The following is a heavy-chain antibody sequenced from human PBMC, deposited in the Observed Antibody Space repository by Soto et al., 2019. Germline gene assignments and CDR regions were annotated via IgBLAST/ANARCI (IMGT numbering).Heavy chain of an antibody. D-gene: IGHD6-19*01. V-gene: IGHV1-3*01. Sequence: GASVKVSCKASGYTFASYAMHWVRQAPGQRLEWLGWINPGDGNTKYSQKFQGRVTITRDPSASTAYMELTSLRSEDTAVYYCARGPRRHGSGWYEPPYFDYWGQGTLVTVSS. CDR1: GYTFASYA. CDR3: ARGPRRHGSGWYEPPYFDY. J-gene: IGHJ4*02. CDR2: INPGDGNT.